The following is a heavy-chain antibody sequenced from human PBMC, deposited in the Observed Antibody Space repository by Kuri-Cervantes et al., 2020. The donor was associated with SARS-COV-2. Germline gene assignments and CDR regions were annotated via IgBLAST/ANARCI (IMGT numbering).Heavy chain of an antibody. Sequence: KVSCKASGGTFSSYAISWVRQMPGKGLEWMGIIYPGDSDTRYSPSFQGQVTISADKSISTAYLQWSSLKASDTAMYYCARGRNWFDPWGQGTLVTVSS. CDR3: ARGRNWFDP. V-gene: IGHV5-51*01. CDR2: IYPGDSDT. CDR1: GGTFSSYA. J-gene: IGHJ5*02.